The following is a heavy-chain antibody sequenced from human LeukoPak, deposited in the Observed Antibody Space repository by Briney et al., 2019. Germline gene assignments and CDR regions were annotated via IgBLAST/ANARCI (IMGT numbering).Heavy chain of an antibody. J-gene: IGHJ4*02. CDR1: GYTFTGYY. Sequence: ASVKVSCKASGYTFTGYYIHWVRQAPGQGLEWMGWINPNSGGTIYAQKFQGRVTMTEDTSTDTAYMELSSLRSEDTAVYYCAIPGGSSRDFDYWGQGTLVTVSS. V-gene: IGHV1-2*02. CDR3: AIPGGSSRDFDY. CDR2: INPNSGGT. D-gene: IGHD6-13*01.